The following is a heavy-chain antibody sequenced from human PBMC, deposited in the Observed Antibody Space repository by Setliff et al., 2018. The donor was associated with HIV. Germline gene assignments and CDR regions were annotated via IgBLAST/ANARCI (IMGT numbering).Heavy chain of an antibody. J-gene: IGHJ6*03. CDR3: VSQVVFWSGYYATPVYMGV. CDR1: GDSISSSNYY. CDR2: VYYNGRT. D-gene: IGHD3-3*01. Sequence: PSETLSLTCTVSGDSISSSNYYWGWIRQSPGKGLEWIGSVYYNGRTYYSPSLKSRATIAIDTSKNQFSLKLTSVTAADTAVYYCVSQVVFWSGYYATPVYMGVWDRGTTVTVSS. V-gene: IGHV4-39*07.